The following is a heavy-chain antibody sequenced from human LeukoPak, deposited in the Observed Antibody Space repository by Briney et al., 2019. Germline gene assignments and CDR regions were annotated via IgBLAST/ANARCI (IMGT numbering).Heavy chain of an antibody. Sequence: ASVKVSCKTSGYTFTSNYLHWVRLAPGQGLEWMGIINPSGAFTSYAQKFQGRVTMTRDTSTSTVYLELSSLRSEDTAVYYCARAPSIVVVPAAYDAFDIWGQGTMVTVSS. D-gene: IGHD2-2*01. V-gene: IGHV1-46*01. CDR2: INPSGAFT. CDR3: ARAPSIVVVPAAYDAFDI. J-gene: IGHJ3*02. CDR1: GYTFTSNY.